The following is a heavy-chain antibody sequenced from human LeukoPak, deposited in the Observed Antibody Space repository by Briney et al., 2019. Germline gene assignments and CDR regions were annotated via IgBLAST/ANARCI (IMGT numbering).Heavy chain of an antibody. Sequence: SETLSLTCAVYGGSFSGYYWSWIRQPPGKGLEWIGEINHSGSTNYNPSPKSRVTISVDTSKNQFSLKLSSVTAADTAVYYCARYLWFGELRYYFDYWGQGTLVTVSS. J-gene: IGHJ4*02. CDR1: GGSFSGYY. V-gene: IGHV4-34*01. CDR3: ARYLWFGELRYYFDY. CDR2: INHSGST. D-gene: IGHD3-10*01.